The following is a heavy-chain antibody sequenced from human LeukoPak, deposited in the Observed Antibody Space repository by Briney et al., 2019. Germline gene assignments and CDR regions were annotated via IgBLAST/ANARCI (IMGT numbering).Heavy chain of an antibody. CDR1: GFTFRTYS. CDR2: TSSTSTYI. D-gene: IGHD1-26*01. J-gene: IGHJ4*02. Sequence: GGSLRLSCAASGFTFRTYSMNWVRQAPGQGLEWVSSTSSTSTYIYYADSMKGRFIISRDNARNSLYLEMNSLRAEDTAVYYCARIIGISGTYPTDYWGQGTLVTVSS. V-gene: IGHV3-21*06. CDR3: ARIIGISGTYPTDY.